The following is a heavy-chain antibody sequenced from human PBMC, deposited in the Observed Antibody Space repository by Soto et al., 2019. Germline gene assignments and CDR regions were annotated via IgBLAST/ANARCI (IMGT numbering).Heavy chain of an antibody. V-gene: IGHV3-64*04. J-gene: IGHJ4*02. D-gene: IGHD3-22*01. CDR3: AKDEYYYSRSGYYIFDS. CDR1: GFTFSNYA. CDR2: INSNGSST. Sequence: PGESLKISCLASGFTFSNYAMHLVRQAPGKGLEFVSAINSNGSSTYYADSVKGRFTISRDNSKNTLYLQMNSLRPEDTALYYCAKDEYYYSRSGYYIFDSWGQGTLVTVSS.